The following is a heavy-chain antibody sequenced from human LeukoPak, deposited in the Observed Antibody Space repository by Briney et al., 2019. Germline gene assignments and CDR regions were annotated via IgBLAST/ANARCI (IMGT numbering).Heavy chain of an antibody. CDR1: GFTVSSNY. Sequence: GGSLRLSCAASGFTVSSNYMSWVRQAPGKGLEWVSVIYSGGSTYYADSVKGRFTISRDNAKNSLYLQMNSLRAEDTAVYYCGSSSWYVAFDIWGQGTMVTVSS. D-gene: IGHD6-13*01. J-gene: IGHJ3*02. CDR2: IYSGGST. CDR3: GSSSWYVAFDI. V-gene: IGHV3-53*03.